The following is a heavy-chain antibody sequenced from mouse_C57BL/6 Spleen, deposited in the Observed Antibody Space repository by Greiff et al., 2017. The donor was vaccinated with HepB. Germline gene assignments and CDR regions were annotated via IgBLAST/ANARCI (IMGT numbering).Heavy chain of an antibody. CDR3: ARWDWSPYALDY. CDR2: IDPSDSET. J-gene: IGHJ4*01. D-gene: IGHD4-1*01. CDR1: GYTFTSYW. V-gene: IGHV1-52*01. Sequence: QVQLQQPGAELVRPGSSVKLSCKASGYTFTSYWMHWVKQRPIQGLEWIGNIDPSDSETHYNQKFKDKATLTVDKSSSTAYMPLSSLTSEDSAVYYCARWDWSPYALDYWGQGTSVTVSS.